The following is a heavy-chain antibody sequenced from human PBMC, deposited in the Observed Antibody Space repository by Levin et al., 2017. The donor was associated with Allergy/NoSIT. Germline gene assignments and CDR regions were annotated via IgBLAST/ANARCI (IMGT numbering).Heavy chain of an antibody. Sequence: ASVKVSCKTSGYTFNHYGIDWVRQAPGQGLEWVGWISPDNGHADYAQKLQGRVTMTTDRATTTAYLELRSLRSDDPAVYYRARGQGGYESFDYWGQGTLVTVSS. J-gene: IGHJ4*02. CDR3: ARGQGGYESFDY. CDR1: GYTFNHYG. D-gene: IGHD5-12*01. CDR2: ISPDNGHA. V-gene: IGHV1-18*01.